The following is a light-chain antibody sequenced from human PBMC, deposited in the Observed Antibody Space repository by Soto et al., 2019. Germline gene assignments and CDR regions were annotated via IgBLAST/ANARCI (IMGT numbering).Light chain of an antibody. Sequence: ELVFTQCPGTLSLSPGARATLSCRASQSGSSSYLAWYQQKPGQAHRLLIHGAYSRATGIQARFSGSGSGTDFTLTIRRLEPEDFAVYYCKQYGRSPTTFGQGTKVDIK. J-gene: IGKJ1*01. CDR1: QSGSSSY. CDR3: KQYGRSPTT. CDR2: GAY. V-gene: IGKV3-20*01.